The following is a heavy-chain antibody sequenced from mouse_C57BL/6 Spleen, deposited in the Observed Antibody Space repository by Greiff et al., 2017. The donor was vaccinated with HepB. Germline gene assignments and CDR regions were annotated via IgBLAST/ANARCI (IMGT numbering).Heavy chain of an antibody. CDR1: GYTFTEYT. CDR3: ARHEEGDYGNFTGAMDY. J-gene: IGHJ4*01. V-gene: IGHV1-62-2*01. D-gene: IGHD2-1*01. Sequence: VQLQQSGAELVKPGASVKLSCKASGYTFTEYTIHWVKQRSGQGLEWIGWFYPGSGSIKYNEKFKDKATLTADKSSSTVYMELSRLTSEDSAVYFCARHEEGDYGNFTGAMDYWGQGTSVTVSS. CDR2: FYPGSGSI.